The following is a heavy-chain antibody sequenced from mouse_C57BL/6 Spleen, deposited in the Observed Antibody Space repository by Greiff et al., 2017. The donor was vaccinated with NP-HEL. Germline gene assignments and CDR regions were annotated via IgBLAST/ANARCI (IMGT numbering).Heavy chain of an antibody. Sequence: EVQLVESGGGLVKPGGSLKLSCAASGFTFSSYAMSWVRQTPEKRLEWVATISDGGSYTYYPDNVKGRFTISRDNAKNNLYLQMSHLKSEDTAMYYCARGGYYGTVDVWGTGTTVTVSS. V-gene: IGHV5-4*01. CDR3: ARGGYYGTVDV. CDR1: GFTFSSYA. J-gene: IGHJ1*03. CDR2: ISDGGSYT. D-gene: IGHD1-1*01.